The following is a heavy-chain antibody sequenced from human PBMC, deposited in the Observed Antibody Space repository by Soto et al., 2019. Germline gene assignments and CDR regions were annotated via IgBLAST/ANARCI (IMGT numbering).Heavy chain of an antibody. CDR1: GGSFSGYY. CDR3: ARGPRPYDSSGYYAPPRNLFDY. V-gene: IGHV4-34*01. Sequence: SETLSLTCAVYGGSFSGYYWSWIRQPPGKGLEWIGEINHSGSTNYNPSLKSRVTISVDTSKNQFSLKLSSVTAADTAVYYCARGPRPYDSSGYYAPPRNLFDYWGQGTLVTVSS. D-gene: IGHD3-22*01. CDR2: INHSGST. J-gene: IGHJ4*02.